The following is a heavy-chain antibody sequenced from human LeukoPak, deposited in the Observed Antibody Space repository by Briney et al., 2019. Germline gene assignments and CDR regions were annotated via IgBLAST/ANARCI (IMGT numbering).Heavy chain of an antibody. CDR1: GFTFDDYA. J-gene: IGHJ4*02. D-gene: IGHD3-22*01. V-gene: IGHV3-9*03. CDR3: AKDNYYDSSGYLDY. Sequence: PGRSLRPSCAASGFTFDDYAMHWVRQAPGKGLEWVSGISWNSGSIGYADSVKGRFTISRDNAKNSLYLQMNSLRAEDMALYYCAKDNYYDSSGYLDYWGQGTLVTVSS. CDR2: ISWNSGSI.